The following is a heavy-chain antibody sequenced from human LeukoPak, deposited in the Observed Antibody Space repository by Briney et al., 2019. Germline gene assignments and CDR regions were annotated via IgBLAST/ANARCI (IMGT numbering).Heavy chain of an antibody. CDR3: ARGRDYYGSGSLSFWFDP. V-gene: IGHV1-2*02. Sequence: VASVKVSCKASGYTFTGYYMHWVRQAPGQGLEWMGWINPNSGGTNYAQKFQGRVTMTRDTSISTAYMELSRLRSDDTAVYYCARGRDYYGSGSLSFWFDPWGQGILVTVSS. J-gene: IGHJ5*02. D-gene: IGHD3-10*01. CDR1: GYTFTGYY. CDR2: INPNSGGT.